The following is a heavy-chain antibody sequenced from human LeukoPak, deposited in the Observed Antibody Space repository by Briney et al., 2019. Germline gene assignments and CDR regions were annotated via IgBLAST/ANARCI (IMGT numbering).Heavy chain of an antibody. V-gene: IGHV3-15*01. CDR2: IKSKTDGGTT. J-gene: IGHJ6*02. D-gene: IGHD6-13*01. CDR1: GFTFSNAW. Sequence: GGSLRLSCAASGFTFSNAWMSWVRQAPGKGLEWVGRIKSKTDGGTTDYAAPVKGRFTISRDDSKNTLYLQMNGLKTEDTAVYYCTTPSSSWYNYYYYGMDVWGQGTTVTVSS. CDR3: TTPSSSWYNYYYYGMDV.